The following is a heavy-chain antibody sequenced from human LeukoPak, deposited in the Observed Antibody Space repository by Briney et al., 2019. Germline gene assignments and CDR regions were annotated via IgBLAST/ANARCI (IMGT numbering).Heavy chain of an antibody. CDR2: IYYSGST. V-gene: IGHV4-61*01. J-gene: IGHJ4*02. D-gene: IGHD3-22*01. CDR3: ARDHPYYDSSGYYDLFDY. CDR1: GGSVSSGSYY. Sequence: SETLSLTCTVSGGSVSSGSYYWSWIRQPPGKGLEWIGYIYYSGSTNYNPSLKSRVTISVDTSKNQFSLKLSSVTAAYTAVYYCARDHPYYDSSGYYDLFDYWGQGTLVTVSS.